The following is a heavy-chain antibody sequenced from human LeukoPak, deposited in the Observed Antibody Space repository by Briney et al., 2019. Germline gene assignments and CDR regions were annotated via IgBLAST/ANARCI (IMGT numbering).Heavy chain of an antibody. J-gene: IGHJ5*02. D-gene: IGHD6-19*01. CDR2: INHSGST. CDR3: ARDKPAYSSGWYRGGNWFDP. CDR1: GGSFSGYY. V-gene: IGHV4-34*01. Sequence: PSETLSLTCAVYGGSFSGYYWSWTRQPPEKGLEWIGEINHSGSTNYNPSLKSRVTISVDTSKNQFSLKLSSVTAADTAVYYCARDKPAYSSGWYRGGNWFDPWGQGTLVTVSS.